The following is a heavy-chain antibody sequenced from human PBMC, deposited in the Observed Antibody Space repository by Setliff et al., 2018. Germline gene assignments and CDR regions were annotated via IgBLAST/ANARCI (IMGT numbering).Heavy chain of an antibody. CDR1: GGSISSGNYY. J-gene: IGHJ6*03. V-gene: IGHV4-61*09. D-gene: IGHD2-8*01. CDR2: IQTSGTT. Sequence: SETLSLTCTVSGGSISSGNYYWSWIRQPAGKGLEWIGHIQTSGTTNYNPSLKSRVTISVDTSKNQFSLKLSSVTAADTAVYFCAREDGPNYYYYYMDIWGKGTTVTVSS. CDR3: AREDGPNYYYYYMDI.